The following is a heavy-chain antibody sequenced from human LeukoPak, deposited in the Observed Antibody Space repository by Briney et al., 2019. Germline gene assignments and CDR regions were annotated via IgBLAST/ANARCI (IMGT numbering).Heavy chain of an antibody. V-gene: IGHV1-18*04. CDR2: ISAYNGNT. CDR3: ARDPYSSGWYYFDY. CDR1: GYTFTSYG. J-gene: IGHJ4*02. Sequence: SVKVSCKASGYTFTSYGISWVRQAPGQGLEWMGWISAYNGNTNYAQKLQGRVTMTTDTSTSTAYMELRSLRSDDTAVYYCARDPYSSGWYYFDYWGQGTLVTVSS. D-gene: IGHD6-19*01.